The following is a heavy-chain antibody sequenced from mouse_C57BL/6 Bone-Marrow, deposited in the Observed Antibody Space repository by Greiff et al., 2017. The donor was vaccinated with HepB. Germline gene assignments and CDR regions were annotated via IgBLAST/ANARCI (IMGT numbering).Heavy chain of an antibody. V-gene: IGHV1-50*01. CDR3: GYDYGLDY. CDR2: IDPSDSYT. J-gene: IGHJ2*01. D-gene: IGHD2-4*01. CDR1: GYTFTSYW. Sequence: QVQLQQPGAELVKPGASVKLSCKASGYTFTSYWMQWVKQRPGQGLEWIGEIDPSDSYTNYNQKFKGKATLTVDTSSSTAYMQLSSLTSEDSAVYYCGYDYGLDYWGQGTTLTVSS.